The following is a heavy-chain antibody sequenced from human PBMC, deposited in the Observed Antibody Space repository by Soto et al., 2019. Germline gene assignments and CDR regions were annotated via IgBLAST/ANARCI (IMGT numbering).Heavy chain of an antibody. V-gene: IGHV3-23*01. CDR3: AAAATDY. J-gene: IGHJ4*02. CDR2: ISGSVGTI. CDR1: GFTFSSYA. D-gene: IGHD6-25*01. Sequence: EVQLMESGGGWVQRGGSLTLSCAASGFTFSSYAMSWVRQAPGKGLEWVAGISGSVGTINYADPVKGRFTISRDNSRNTLYLQMNRLRAEHTAVYYCAAAATDYWGQGTLVTVSS.